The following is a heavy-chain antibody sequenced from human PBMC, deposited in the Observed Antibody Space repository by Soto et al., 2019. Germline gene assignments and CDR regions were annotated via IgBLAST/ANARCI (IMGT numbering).Heavy chain of an antibody. CDR2: ISAINGNT. Sequence: GASVKVSCKASGYTFTSYYMHWVRQAPGQRLEWMGIISAINGNTKYSQRFQGRVTFTSDTSASTAYMELSSLSSEDTAVFYCALYSGKYSGLGLSWGQGTLVTVSS. J-gene: IGHJ5*02. D-gene: IGHD1-26*01. V-gene: IGHV1-3*01. CDR3: ALYSGKYSGLGLS. CDR1: GYTFTSYY.